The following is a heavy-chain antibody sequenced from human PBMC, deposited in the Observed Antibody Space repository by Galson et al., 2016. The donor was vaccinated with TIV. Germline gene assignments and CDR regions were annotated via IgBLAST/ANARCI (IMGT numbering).Heavy chain of an antibody. D-gene: IGHD3-22*01. CDR2: ISACGGNT. CDR3: AKSFQYFYDNSGYFPYGFHI. V-gene: IGHV3-23*01. Sequence: SLRLSCAASGFTFSSWPMSWVRRAPGKGLEWVSAISACGGNTFYADSVKGRFTISRDNSKKTLCLQMDSLRAEDTAVYYCAKSFQYFYDNSGYFPYGFHIWGRGTMVTVSS. J-gene: IGHJ3*02. CDR1: GFTFSSWP.